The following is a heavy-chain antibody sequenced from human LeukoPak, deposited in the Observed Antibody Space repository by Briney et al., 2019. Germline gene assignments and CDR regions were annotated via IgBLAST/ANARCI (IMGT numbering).Heavy chain of an antibody. CDR3: ASYTAMVSIDY. CDR2: IYTSGST. D-gene: IGHD5-18*01. V-gene: IGHV4-61*02. CDR1: GGSISSGSYY. Sequence: KPSQTLSLTCTVSGGSISSGSYYWSWIRQPAGKGLEWIGRIYTSGSTNYNPSLKSRVTISVDKSKNQFSLKLSSVTAADTAVYYCASYTAMVSIDYWGQGTLVTVSS. J-gene: IGHJ4*02.